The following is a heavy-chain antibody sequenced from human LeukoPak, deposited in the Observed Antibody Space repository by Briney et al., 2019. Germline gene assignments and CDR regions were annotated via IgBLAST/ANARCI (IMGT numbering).Heavy chain of an antibody. CDR1: GFAFSTYW. CDR2: IKQDGSEK. V-gene: IGHV3-7*01. J-gene: IGHJ4*02. Sequence: GGSLRLSCAASGFAFSTYWMSWVRQAPGKGLEWVANIKQDGSEKYYVDSVKGRFTISRDNAKNSLYLQMNSLRAEDTAMYYCARDSAGNDYWGQGTLVTVSS. D-gene: IGHD6-13*01. CDR3: ARDSAGNDY.